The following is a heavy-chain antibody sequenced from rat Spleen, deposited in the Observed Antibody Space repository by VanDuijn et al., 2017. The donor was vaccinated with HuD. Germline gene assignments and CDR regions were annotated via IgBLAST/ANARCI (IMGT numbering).Heavy chain of an antibody. J-gene: IGHJ2*01. D-gene: IGHD1-10*01. CDR1: GFTLSDYV. CDR2: ISPSGATT. V-gene: IGHV5-19*01. Sequence: EVQLVESGGGLVQPGRSLKLSCAASGFTLSDYVMHWIRQAPTKGLEWVTSISPSGATTNYRDSVKGRFTISRDNARGTLYLQMDSLRSEDTATYYCARDRTTDYWGQGVMVTVSS. CDR3: ARDRTTDY.